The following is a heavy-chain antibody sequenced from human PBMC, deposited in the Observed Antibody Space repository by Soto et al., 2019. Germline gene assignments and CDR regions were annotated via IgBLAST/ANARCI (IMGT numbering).Heavy chain of an antibody. V-gene: IGHV1-2*04. D-gene: IGHD6-19*01. CDR2: INPNSGGT. J-gene: IGHJ6*03. CDR3: ARDRDSSGWYGRDYYYYYIDV. Sequence: ASVKVSCKASGYAFTGYYMHWVRQAPGQGLEWMGWINPNSGGTNYAQKFQGWVTMTRDTSISTAYMELSRLRSDDTAVYYCARDRDSSGWYGRDYYYYYIDVWGKGTTVTVSS. CDR1: GYAFTGYY.